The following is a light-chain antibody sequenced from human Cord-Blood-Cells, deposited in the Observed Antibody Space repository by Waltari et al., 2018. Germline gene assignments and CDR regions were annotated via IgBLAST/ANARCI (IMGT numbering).Light chain of an antibody. CDR2: GAS. CDR3: QQYNNWPPWT. V-gene: IGKV3-15*01. J-gene: IGKJ1*01. CDR1: QSVSSN. Sequence: LVMTPSPATLSVSPGERATLSCRASQSVSSNLAWYHQKPGQAPRLLIYGASTRATGIPARFSGSGSGTEFTPTISSLQSEDFAVYYCQQYNNWPPWTFGQGTKVEIK.